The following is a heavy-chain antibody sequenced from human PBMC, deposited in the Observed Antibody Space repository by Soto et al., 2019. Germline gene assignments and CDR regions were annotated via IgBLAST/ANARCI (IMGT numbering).Heavy chain of an antibody. D-gene: IGHD1-1*01. J-gene: IGHJ4*02. CDR1: GFIFGGYE. Sequence: PGGSLRLSCAASGFIFGGYEMNWVRQAPGKGLEWVAYISASGARIYYADSVEGRFTISRDNANNSLYLQMNSLKAEDAALYYCARARGNDEGWDSWGQGTLVTVSS. CDR2: ISASGARI. CDR3: ARARGNDEGWDS. V-gene: IGHV3-48*03.